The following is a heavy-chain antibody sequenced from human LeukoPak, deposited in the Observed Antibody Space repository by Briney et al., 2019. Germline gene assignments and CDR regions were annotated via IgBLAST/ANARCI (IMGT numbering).Heavy chain of an antibody. CDR2: ISRSGGST. Sequence: GGSLRLSCAASGFTFSSYAMSWVRQAPGKGLEWVSAISRSGGSTYYADSVKGRFTISRDNSKNTLYLQMNSLRVEDTAVYYCARRLSRYVSGVVIKGARFDHWGQGTLVTVSS. CDR3: ARRLSRYVSGVVIKGARFDH. D-gene: IGHD3-3*01. V-gene: IGHV3-23*01. J-gene: IGHJ5*02. CDR1: GFTFSSYA.